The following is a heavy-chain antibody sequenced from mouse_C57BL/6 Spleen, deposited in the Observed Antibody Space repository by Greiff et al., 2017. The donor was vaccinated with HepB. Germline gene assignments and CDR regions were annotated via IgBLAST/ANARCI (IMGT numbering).Heavy chain of an antibody. J-gene: IGHJ3*01. D-gene: IGHD2-4*01. V-gene: IGHV1-61*01. CDR3: AMCDYDDGAWFAY. CDR2: IYPSDSET. Sequence: QVQLQQPGAELVRPGSSVKLSCKASGYTFTSYWMAWVKQRPGQGLEWIGNIYPSDSETHYNQKFKDKATLTVDKSSSTAYMQLSSLTSEDSAVYYCAMCDYDDGAWFAYWGQGTLVTVSA. CDR1: GYTFTSYW.